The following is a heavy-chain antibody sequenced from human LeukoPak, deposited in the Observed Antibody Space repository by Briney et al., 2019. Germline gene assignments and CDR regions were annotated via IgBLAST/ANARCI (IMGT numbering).Heavy chain of an antibody. J-gene: IGHJ5*02. CDR1: GGSISGSSYY. V-gene: IGHV4-39*01. CDR2: IYYSGST. D-gene: IGHD7-27*01. Sequence: SETLSLTCTVSGGSISGSSYYWGWIRQSPGKGLEWIGSIYYSGSTYYNPSLKSRVTISVDTSKNQFSLKITSVTAADTAVYYCARHLGTRGDWFDPWGQGTLVTVSS. CDR3: ARHLGTRGDWFDP.